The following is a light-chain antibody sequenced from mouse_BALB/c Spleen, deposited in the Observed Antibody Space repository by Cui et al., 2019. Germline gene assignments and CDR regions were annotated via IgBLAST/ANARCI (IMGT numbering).Light chain of an antibody. CDR2: LMS. V-gene: IGKV2-137*01. J-gene: IGKJ2*01. CDR3: MQHLEYPYT. CDR1: KSIRHSNGNTY. Sequence: DIVMTQAAPSVHLTPGESVPISCRDSKSIRHSNGNTYLYWFLHRPGQSPQLLIYLMSNLASGVPDRFSGSGSGTAFTLRISRVEAEDVGVYYCMQHLEYPYTFEGGTKLEIK.